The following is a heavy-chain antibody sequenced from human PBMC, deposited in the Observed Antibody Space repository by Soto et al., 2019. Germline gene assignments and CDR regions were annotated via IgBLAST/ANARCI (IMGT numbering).Heavy chain of an antibody. CDR1: GFTFSSYS. D-gene: IGHD3-10*01. CDR2: ISSSSSYI. Sequence: EVQLVESGGGLVKPGGSLRLSCAASGFTFSSYSMNWVRQAPGKGLEWVSSISSSSSYIYYADSVKGRFTISRDNAKNSLYLQMNSLRAEDTAVYYCARERDTMVRGYGMDVWGQGTTVTVSS. J-gene: IGHJ6*02. CDR3: ARERDTMVRGYGMDV. V-gene: IGHV3-21*01.